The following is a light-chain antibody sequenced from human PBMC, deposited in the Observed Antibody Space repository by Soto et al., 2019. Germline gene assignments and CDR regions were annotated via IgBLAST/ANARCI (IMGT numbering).Light chain of an antibody. J-gene: IGKJ2*01. V-gene: IGKV3-20*01. CDR3: QQYGSSRT. CDR1: QSVSSRS. Sequence: EIVLTQSPGTLSLSPGERATLSCRASQSVSSRSLAWYQQKPGQAPRLLIYGASSRATGIPDRFSGSGSGTDFTLTISRLEPEDFAVYYCQQYGSSRTFGQGTKLEIK. CDR2: GAS.